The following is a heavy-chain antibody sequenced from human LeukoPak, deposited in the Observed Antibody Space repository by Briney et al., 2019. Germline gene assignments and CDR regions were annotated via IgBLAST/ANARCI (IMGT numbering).Heavy chain of an antibody. V-gene: IGHV3-21*01. CDR3: ARDGSGSGDY. CDR1: GFIFSSYG. Sequence: PGRSLRLSCAASGFIFSSYGMNWVRQAPGEGLEWVASISSDSTNIYYTDSVKGRFTISRDNAKNSLYLQMNSLILEDTAVYYCARDGSGSGDYWGQGTLVTVSS. D-gene: IGHD2-15*01. J-gene: IGHJ4*02. CDR2: ISSDSTNI.